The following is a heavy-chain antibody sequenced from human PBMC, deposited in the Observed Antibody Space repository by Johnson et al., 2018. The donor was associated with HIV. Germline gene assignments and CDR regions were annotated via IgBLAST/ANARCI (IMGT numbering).Heavy chain of an antibody. Sequence: VQLVESGGGLVQPGGSLRLSCAASGFTFSSYAMSWVRQAPGKGLEWVSVIYSGGNTYYADSVKGRFTISRDNSKNTLYLQMNSLRAEDTAVYYCARDRPDYYGSGDAFDIWGQGTMVNVSS. J-gene: IGHJ3*02. CDR3: ARDRPDYYGSGDAFDI. CDR2: IYSGGNT. CDR1: GFTFSSYA. V-gene: IGHV3-66*01. D-gene: IGHD3-10*01.